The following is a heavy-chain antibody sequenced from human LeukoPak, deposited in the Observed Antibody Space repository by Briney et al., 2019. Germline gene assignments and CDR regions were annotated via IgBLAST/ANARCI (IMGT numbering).Heavy chain of an antibody. CDR3: ARDQLAPQSYDGSGYYYGYYFDY. D-gene: IGHD3-22*01. CDR2: ISYDGSNK. J-gene: IGHJ4*02. Sequence: GRSLRLSCAASGFTFSSYGMHWVRQAPGKGLEWVAVISYDGSNKYYADSVKGRFTISRDNSKNTLYLQMNSLRAEDTAVYYCARDQLAPQSYDGSGYYYGYYFDYWGQGTLVTVSS. CDR1: GFTFSSYG. V-gene: IGHV3-30*03.